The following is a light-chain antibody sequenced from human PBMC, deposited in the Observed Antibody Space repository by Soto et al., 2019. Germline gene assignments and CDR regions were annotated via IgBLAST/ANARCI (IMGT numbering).Light chain of an antibody. CDR2: AAS. V-gene: IGKV3-20*01. CDR1: QTMTRAY. CDR3: HQYHSPPHT. J-gene: IGKJ2*01. Sequence: EIVLMQSPGTLSLSPGERATLSCRSSQTMTRAYVAWYQQKPGQAPRLLIYAASYRATGISDKFSGSGSGTDVSLTISRLEPEDSAVYYCHQYHSPPHTFGQGTKVEIK.